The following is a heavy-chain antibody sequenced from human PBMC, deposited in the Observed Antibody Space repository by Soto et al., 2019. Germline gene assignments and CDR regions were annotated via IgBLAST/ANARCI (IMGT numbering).Heavy chain of an antibody. V-gene: IGHV3-48*02. D-gene: IGHD3-22*01. Sequence: EVQLVESGGGLVQPGGSLRVSCATSGFTFSTYSMNWVRQAPGKGLEWIPYISSGSGAINYADSVRGRFTISRDNAKNSLYLQMNSLRDEDTAVYYCARGYYDNGALPFDIWGQGKMVTVSS. CDR2: ISSGSGAI. CDR1: GFTFSTYS. CDR3: ARGYYDNGALPFDI. J-gene: IGHJ3*02.